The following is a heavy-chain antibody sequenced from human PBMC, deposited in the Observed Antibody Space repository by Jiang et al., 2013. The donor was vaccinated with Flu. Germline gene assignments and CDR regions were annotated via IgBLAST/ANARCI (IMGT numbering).Heavy chain of an antibody. CDR3: ARGEHYDILTGSIDDY. CDR2: INSDGSST. D-gene: IGHD3-9*01. Sequence: SRINSDGSSTSYADSVKGRFTISRDNAKNTLYLQMNSLRAEDTAVYYCARGEHYDILTGSIDDYWGQGTLVTVSS. J-gene: IGHJ4*02. V-gene: IGHV3-74*01.